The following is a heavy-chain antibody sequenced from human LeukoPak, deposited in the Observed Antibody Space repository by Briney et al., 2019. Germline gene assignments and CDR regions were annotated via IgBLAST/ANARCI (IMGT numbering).Heavy chain of an antibody. V-gene: IGHV3-23*01. Sequence: GGSLRLSCAASGFTFSSYAMSWVRQAPGKGLEWVSAISGSGGSTYYADSVKGRFTISRDNSKNTLYLQMNSLRAEDTAVYYCARSRTSGYSYGAFRYWGQGTLVTVSS. J-gene: IGHJ4*02. D-gene: IGHD5-18*01. CDR3: ARSRTSGYSYGAFRY. CDR2: ISGSGGST. CDR1: GFTFSSYA.